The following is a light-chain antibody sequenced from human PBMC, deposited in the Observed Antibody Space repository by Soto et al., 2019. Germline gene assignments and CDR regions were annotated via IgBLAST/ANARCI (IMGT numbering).Light chain of an antibody. CDR1: QSVSSNY. Sequence: EIVLTQSPGTLSLSPGERATLSCRASQSVSSNYLAWYQQKPGQAPRLVVYGASSRATGIPDRFSGSGSGTAFTLTISRLAPEDFAVYYCQQYGASPTLFTFGPGTKVDIK. CDR3: QQYGASPTLFT. V-gene: IGKV3-20*01. CDR2: GAS. J-gene: IGKJ3*01.